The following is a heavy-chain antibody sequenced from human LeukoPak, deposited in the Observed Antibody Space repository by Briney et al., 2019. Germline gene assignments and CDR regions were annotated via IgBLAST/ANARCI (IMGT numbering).Heavy chain of an antibody. Sequence: GGSLRLSCAASGFTFSSYSMNWVRQAPGKGLEWVSSITSSSTDIYYADSVKGRFTISRDNAKHSLFLQMNSLGAEGTAVYYCAKAGLHYYYMDVWGKGTTVTVSS. CDR1: GFTFSSYS. J-gene: IGHJ6*03. CDR2: ITSSSTDI. D-gene: IGHD3/OR15-3a*01. CDR3: AKAGLHYYYMDV. V-gene: IGHV3-21*01.